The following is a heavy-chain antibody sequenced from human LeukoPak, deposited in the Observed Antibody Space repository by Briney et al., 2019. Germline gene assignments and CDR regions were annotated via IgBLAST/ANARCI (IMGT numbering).Heavy chain of an antibody. J-gene: IGHJ3*02. D-gene: IGHD3-22*01. CDR1: GFTFSSYG. CDR3: ASWSYYDSSGYTRAFDI. V-gene: IGHV3-30*03. CDR2: ISYDGSNK. Sequence: GRSLRLSCAASGFTFSSYGMHWVRQAPGKGLEWVAVISYDGSNKYYADSVKGRFTISRDNSKNTLYLQMNSLRAEDTAVYYCASWSYYDSSGYTRAFDIWGQGTMVTASS.